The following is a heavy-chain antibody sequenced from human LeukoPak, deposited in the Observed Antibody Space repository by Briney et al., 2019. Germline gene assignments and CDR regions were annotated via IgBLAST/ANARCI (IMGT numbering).Heavy chain of an antibody. Sequence: GGSLRLSCAASGFTFSSYEMNWVRQAPGKGLELVSYISSSGSTIYYADSVKGRFTISRDNAKNSLYLQMNSLRAEDTAVYYCAATYSYGSYWGQGTLVTVSS. CDR1: GFTFSSYE. D-gene: IGHD5-18*01. CDR2: ISSSGSTI. CDR3: AATYSYGSY. J-gene: IGHJ4*02. V-gene: IGHV3-48*03.